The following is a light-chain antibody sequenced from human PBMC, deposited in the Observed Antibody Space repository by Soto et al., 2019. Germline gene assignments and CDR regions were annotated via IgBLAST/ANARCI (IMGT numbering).Light chain of an antibody. CDR1: SSNIGAGYD. J-gene: IGLJ1*01. CDR2: GNS. V-gene: IGLV1-40*01. CDR3: QSYDSSLSGPVV. Sequence: QSVLTQPPSVSGAPGQRVTIACTGSSSNIGAGYDVHWYQQLPGTAPKLLIEGNSNRPSGVPGRFSGSKSGTSASLAITGLQAEDEADDYCQSYDSSLSGPVVFGTGTKVTVL.